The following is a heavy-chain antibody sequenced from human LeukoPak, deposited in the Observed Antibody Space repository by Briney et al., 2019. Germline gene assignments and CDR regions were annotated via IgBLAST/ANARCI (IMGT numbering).Heavy chain of an antibody. CDR1: GFTFSSYA. D-gene: IGHD3-22*01. CDR2: ISYDGSNK. Sequence: GGSLRLSCAASGFTFSSYAMHWVHQAPGKGLEWVAVISYDGSNKYYADSVKGRFTISRDNSKSTLYLQMNSLRAEDTAVYYCARDDYYDSSFDYWGQGTLVTVSS. V-gene: IGHV3-30-3*01. J-gene: IGHJ4*02. CDR3: ARDDYYDSSFDY.